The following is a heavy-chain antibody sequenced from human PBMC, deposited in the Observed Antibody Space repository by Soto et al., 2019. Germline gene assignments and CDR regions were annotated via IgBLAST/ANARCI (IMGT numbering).Heavy chain of an antibody. J-gene: IGHJ3*02. CDR3: ATAYASGSHDEGFDI. CDR1: GYTLTELS. CDR2: FDPEDGEA. Sequence: ASVKVSCKVSGYTLTELSMHWVRQAPGKGLEWMGGFDPEDGEASYAQQFQGRVTMTEDTSTDTAYMGLSSLRSEDTAVHYCATAYASGSHDEGFDICGQGTMVTVSS. D-gene: IGHD1-26*01. V-gene: IGHV1-24*01.